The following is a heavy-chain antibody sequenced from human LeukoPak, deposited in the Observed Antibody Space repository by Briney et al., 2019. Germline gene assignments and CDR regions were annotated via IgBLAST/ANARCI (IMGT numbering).Heavy chain of an antibody. D-gene: IGHD3-22*01. J-gene: IGHJ4*02. Sequence: SGPTLVNPTQTLTLTCTFSGFSLSTSGVGVGWIRQPPGKALEWLALIYWNDDKRYSPSLKSRLTITKDTSKNQVVLTMTNMDPVDTATYYCAHTDDSSGYYSSHQFDYWGQGTLVTVSS. CDR2: IYWNDDK. V-gene: IGHV2-5*01. CDR1: GFSLSTSGVG. CDR3: AHTDDSSGYYSSHQFDY.